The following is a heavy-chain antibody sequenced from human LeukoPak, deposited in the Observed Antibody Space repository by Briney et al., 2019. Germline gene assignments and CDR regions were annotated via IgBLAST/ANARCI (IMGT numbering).Heavy chain of an antibody. CDR2: IYYSGSI. V-gene: IGHV4-59*01. CDR1: GGSISSYY. Sequence: SETLSLTCTVSGGSISSYYWSWIRQPLGKGLEWIGYIYYSGSINYNPSLKSRVTISVDTSKNQFSLKLSSVTAADTAVYYCAKRVGATKNWLDPWGQGTLVTVSS. CDR3: AKRVGATKNWLDP. J-gene: IGHJ5*02. D-gene: IGHD1-26*01.